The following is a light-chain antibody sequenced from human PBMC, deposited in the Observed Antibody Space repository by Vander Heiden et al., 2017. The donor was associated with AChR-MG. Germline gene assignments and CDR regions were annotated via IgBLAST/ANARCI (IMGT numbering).Light chain of an antibody. J-gene: IGKJ1*01. CDR2: KAS. CDR3: QQSDAYPWT. V-gene: IGKV1-5*03. Sequence: DIQMTQSPSTLSASVGDRVTITCRASQSISNWLAWYQHKPGKAPNLLIYKASSLESGVPSRFTGSGSGTEFTLTISSLQPDDFATYYCQQSDAYPWTFGQGTKVEVK. CDR1: QSISNW.